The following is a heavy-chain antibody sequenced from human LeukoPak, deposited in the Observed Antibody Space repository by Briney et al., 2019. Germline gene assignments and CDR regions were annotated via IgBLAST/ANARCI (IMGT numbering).Heavy chain of an antibody. D-gene: IGHD3-10*01. CDR1: GFTFSGYA. V-gene: IGHV3-23*01. CDR3: AHIFFYGSESYGDY. Sequence: PGGSLRLSCAASGFTFSGYAMSWVRQAPGKGLQWVSGISGSSGRTYYADSVKGRFTISRDNSKNTLSLQMNSLRVEDTAVYYCAHIFFYGSESYGDYWGQGTLVTVSS. J-gene: IGHJ4*02. CDR2: ISGSSGRT.